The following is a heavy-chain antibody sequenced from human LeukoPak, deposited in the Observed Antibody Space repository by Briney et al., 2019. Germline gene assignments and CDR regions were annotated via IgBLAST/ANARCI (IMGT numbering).Heavy chain of an antibody. J-gene: IGHJ4*02. Sequence: GGSLRRSCAASGFTFSDYYMSWIRQAPGKGLEWVSYISSSGSTIYYADSVKGRFTISRDNAKNSLYLQMNSLRAEDTAVYYCARVFRTGTFPYDYWGQGTLVTVSS. D-gene: IGHD1-1*01. V-gene: IGHV3-11*01. CDR3: ARVFRTGTFPYDY. CDR1: GFTFSDYY. CDR2: ISSSGSTI.